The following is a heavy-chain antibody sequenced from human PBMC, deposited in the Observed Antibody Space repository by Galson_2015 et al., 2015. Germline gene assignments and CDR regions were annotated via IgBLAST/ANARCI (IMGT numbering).Heavy chain of an antibody. D-gene: IGHD2-15*01. CDR1: GFTFSSYA. Sequence: SLRLSCAASGFTFSSYAMSWVRQAPGKGLEWVSAISGSGGSTYYANSVKGLFIISRDNSKNTLYLQMNSLRAEDTAVYYCSKAGGGYCSGGACYSGPDWGQGTLVTVSS. J-gene: IGHJ4*02. CDR2: ISGSGGST. CDR3: SKAGGGYCSGGACYSGPD. V-gene: IGHV3-23*01.